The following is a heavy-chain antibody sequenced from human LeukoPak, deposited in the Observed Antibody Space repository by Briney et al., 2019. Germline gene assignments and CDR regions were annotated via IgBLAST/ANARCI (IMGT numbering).Heavy chain of an antibody. J-gene: IGHJ3*02. CDR3: ARAYYGDYSFDI. CDR2: INPNSGGT. D-gene: IGHD4-17*01. CDR1: GYTFTGYY. Sequence: GASVKVSCKASGYTFTGYYMHWVRQAPGQGLEWMGWINPNSGGTNYAQKFQGRATMTRDTSISTAYMELSRLRSDDTVVYYCARAYYGDYSFDIWGQGTMVTVSS. V-gene: IGHV1-2*02.